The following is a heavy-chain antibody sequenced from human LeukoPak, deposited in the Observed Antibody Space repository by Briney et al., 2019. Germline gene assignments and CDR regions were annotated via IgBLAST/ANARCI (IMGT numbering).Heavy chain of an antibody. CDR3: ARGHDFGRIF. Sequence: SQTLSLTCTVSGGSVSSGDYYWDWIRQPPGKGLEWIGYVFYSGSTYDNPSLKSRVTMSLDTSKNQFSLRLTSVTAADTAIYYCARGHDFGRIFWGQGILVTVSS. J-gene: IGHJ4*02. D-gene: IGHD3/OR15-3a*01. V-gene: IGHV4-30-4*01. CDR2: VFYSGST. CDR1: GGSVSSGDYY.